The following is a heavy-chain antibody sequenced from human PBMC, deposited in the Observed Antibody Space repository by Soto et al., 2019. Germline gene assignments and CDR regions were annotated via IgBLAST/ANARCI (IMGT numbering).Heavy chain of an antibody. CDR2: ISTNNDDI. Sequence: EVQLVESGGGLVQPGGSLRLSCAASGFSISDCSMNWVRRAPGKGLEWISYISTNNDDIYYADSVKGRFTISRDNAKNSLYLQMNSLRAEDTALYYCASVLGSRRSGSYPSYWGQGTLVTVSS. V-gene: IGHV3-48*01. CDR1: GFSISDCS. CDR3: ASVLGSRRSGSYPSY. J-gene: IGHJ4*02. D-gene: IGHD3-10*01.